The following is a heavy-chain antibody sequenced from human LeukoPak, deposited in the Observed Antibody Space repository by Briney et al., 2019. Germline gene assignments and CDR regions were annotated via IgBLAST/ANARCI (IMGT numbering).Heavy chain of an antibody. V-gene: IGHV1/OR15-1*04. J-gene: IGHJ6*03. CDR1: GYIFTDYY. CDR2: INPNSGGT. D-gene: IGHD6-13*01. CDR3: ARDHSSSWYGYYYYMDV. Sequence: ASVTVSCTASGYIFTDYYMHWLRQAPGQELGWMGRINPNSGGTTYAQKLHGRVTMTTDTATSTAYMELRSLRSDDTAVYYCARDHSSSWYGYYYYMDVWGKGTTVTV.